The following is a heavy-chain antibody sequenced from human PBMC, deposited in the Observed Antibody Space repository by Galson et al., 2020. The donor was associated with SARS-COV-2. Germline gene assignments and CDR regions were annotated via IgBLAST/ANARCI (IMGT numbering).Heavy chain of an antibody. CDR3: ARDREQWLVEEAVGADLVFGYYFDY. V-gene: IGHV1-46*01. CDR2: INPSGGST. Sequence: ASVKVSCKASGYTFTSYYMHWVRQAPGQGLEWMGIINPSGGSTSYAQKFQGRVTMTRDTSTSTAYMELSSLRSEDTAVYYCARDREQWLVEEAVGADLVFGYYFDYWGQGTLVTVSS. CDR1: GYTFTSYY. D-gene: IGHD6-19*01. J-gene: IGHJ4*02.